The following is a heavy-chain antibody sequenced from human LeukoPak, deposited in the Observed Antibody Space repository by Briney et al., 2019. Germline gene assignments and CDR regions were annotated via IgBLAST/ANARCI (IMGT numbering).Heavy chain of an antibody. CDR3: AREGKGYGSGSYNAFDI. J-gene: IGHJ3*02. D-gene: IGHD3-10*01. Sequence: ASVKVSCKASGYTFTSYGISWVRQAPGQGLEWMGWISAYSGDTNYAQKFQGRVTMTRDTSISTAYMELSRLRSDDTAVYYCAREGKGYGSGSYNAFDIWGQGTMVTVSS. V-gene: IGHV1-18*01. CDR1: GYTFTSYG. CDR2: ISAYSGDT.